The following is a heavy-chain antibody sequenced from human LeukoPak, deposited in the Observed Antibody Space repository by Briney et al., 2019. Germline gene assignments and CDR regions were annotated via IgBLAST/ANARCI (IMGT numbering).Heavy chain of an antibody. V-gene: IGHV3-30*02. CDR1: GFTFSSYG. CDR2: IRYDGSNK. CDR3: AKDGATVAQCAIDY. D-gene: IGHD2-21*01. J-gene: IGHJ4*02. Sequence: GGSLRLSCAASGFTFSSYGMHWVRQAPGKGLEWVAFIRYDGSNKYYADSVKGRFTISRDNSKNTLYLQMNSLRAEDTAVYYCAKDGATVAQCAIDYWGQGTLATVSS.